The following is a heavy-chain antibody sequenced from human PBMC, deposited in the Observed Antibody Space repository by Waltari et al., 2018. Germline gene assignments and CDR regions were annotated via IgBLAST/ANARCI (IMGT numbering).Heavy chain of an antibody. D-gene: IGHD6-19*01. V-gene: IGHV1-8*03. CDR1: GYTFTGYY. CDR3: ARGIPSAWAVADVDY. CDR2: MNPNSGNT. J-gene: IGHJ4*02. Sequence: QVQLVQSGAEVKKPGASVKVSCKASGYTFTGYYMHWVRQATGQGLEWMGWMNPNSGNTGYAQKFQGGVTITRNTSISTAYMELSSLRSEDTAVYYCARGIPSAWAVADVDYWGQGTLVTVSS.